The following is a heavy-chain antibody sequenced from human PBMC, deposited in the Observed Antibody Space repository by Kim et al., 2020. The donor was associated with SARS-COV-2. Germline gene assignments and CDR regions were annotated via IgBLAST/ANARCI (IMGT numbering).Heavy chain of an antibody. V-gene: IGHV4-31*03. J-gene: IGHJ4*02. CDR3: ARHSSGDYPDYYDSSGLYYFDY. D-gene: IGHD3-22*01. Sequence: SETLSLTCTVSGGSISSGGYYWSWIRQHPGKGLEWIGYIYYSGSTYYNPSLKSRVTISVDTSKNQFSLKLSSVTAADTAVYYCARHSSGDYPDYYDSSGLYYFDYWGQGTLVTVSS. CDR2: IYYSGST. CDR1: GGSISSGGYY.